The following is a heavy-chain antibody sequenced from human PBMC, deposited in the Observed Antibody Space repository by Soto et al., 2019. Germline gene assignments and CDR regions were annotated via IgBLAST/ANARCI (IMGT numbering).Heavy chain of an antibody. CDR2: IIPIFGTA. Sequence: SVKVSCKASGGTFSSYAISWVRQAPGQGLEWMGGIIPIFGTANYAQKFQGRVTITADKSTSTAYMELSSLRSEDTAVYYCASTAARGRLYYYYGMDVWGQGTTVTVS. CDR3: ASTAARGRLYYYYGMDV. D-gene: IGHD2-2*01. CDR1: GGTFSSYA. J-gene: IGHJ6*02. V-gene: IGHV1-69*06.